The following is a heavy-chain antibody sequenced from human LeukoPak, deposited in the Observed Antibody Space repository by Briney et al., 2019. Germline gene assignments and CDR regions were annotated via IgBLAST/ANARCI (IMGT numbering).Heavy chain of an antibody. D-gene: IGHD5-12*01. CDR3: AKDEYSGPPGAFDI. J-gene: IGHJ3*02. V-gene: IGHV3-23*01. CDR1: GFTFSSYA. Sequence: GGSLRLSCAASGFTFSSYAMIWVRQAPGKGLEWVSAISGSGGSTYYADSVKGRFTGCRDNSKNTLYLQMNSLRAEDTAVYYCAKDEYSGPPGAFDIWGQGTMVTVSS. CDR2: ISGSGGST.